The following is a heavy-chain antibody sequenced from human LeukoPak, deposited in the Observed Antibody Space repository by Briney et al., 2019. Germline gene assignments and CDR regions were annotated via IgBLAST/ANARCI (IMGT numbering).Heavy chain of an antibody. V-gene: IGHV3-21*01. CDR2: ISSSSYI. CDR3: ARDYGRKLEP. CDR1: GFTFSSYS. J-gene: IGHJ5*02. Sequence: GGSLRLSCAASGFTFSSYSMNWVRQAPEKGLEWVSSISSSSYIYYADSVKGRFTISRDNAKNSLYLQMNSLRAEDTAVYYCARDYGRKLEPWGQGTLVTVSS. D-gene: IGHD1-1*01.